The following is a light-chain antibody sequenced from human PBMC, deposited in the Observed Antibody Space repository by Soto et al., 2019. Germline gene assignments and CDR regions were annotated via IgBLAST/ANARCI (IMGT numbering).Light chain of an antibody. V-gene: IGLV1-40*01. J-gene: IGLJ2*01. Sequence: QSVLTQPPSVSGAPGQRVTISCTGSSSNIGAGYDVHWYQQLPGTAPKLLIYGNSNRPSGVPDRFSGSKSGTSASLAITGRQAEDDAAYYCQSSDSSLSGSVFGGGTKLTVL. CDR3: QSSDSSLSGSV. CDR2: GNS. CDR1: SSNIGAGYD.